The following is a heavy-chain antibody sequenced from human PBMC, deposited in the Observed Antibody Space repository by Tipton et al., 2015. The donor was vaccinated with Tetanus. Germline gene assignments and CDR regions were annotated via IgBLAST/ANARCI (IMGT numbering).Heavy chain of an antibody. J-gene: IGHJ6*02. CDR2: VYYSGTT. CDR1: GGSISSSSHY. CDR3: ARDAGSSYAMDF. V-gene: IGHV4-31*03. Sequence: TLSLTCTVSGGSISSSSHYWTWIRQRPGKGREWIGYVYYSGTTYFDLSLQSRLTLSVDTSRNLFSLKLTSVTAADTGIYYCARDAGSSYAMDFWGQGTAVSVSS.